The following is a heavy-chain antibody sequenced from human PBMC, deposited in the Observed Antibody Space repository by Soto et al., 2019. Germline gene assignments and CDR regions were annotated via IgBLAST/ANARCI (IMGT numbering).Heavy chain of an antibody. CDR3: AKDLDTAMVNWFDP. D-gene: IGHD5-18*01. J-gene: IGHJ5*02. Sequence: GGSLRLSCAASGFTFSSYGMHWVRQAPGKGLEWVAVISYDGSNKYYADSVKGRFTISRDNSKNTLYLQMNSLRAEDTAVYYCAKDLDTAMVNWFDPWGQGTLVTV. CDR2: ISYDGSNK. V-gene: IGHV3-30*18. CDR1: GFTFSSYG.